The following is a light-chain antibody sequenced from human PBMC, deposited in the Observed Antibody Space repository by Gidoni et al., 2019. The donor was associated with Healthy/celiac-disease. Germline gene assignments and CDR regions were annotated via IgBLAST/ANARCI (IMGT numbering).Light chain of an antibody. CDR3: QQYNNGPPAT. J-gene: IGKJ3*01. CDR2: GAS. Sequence: EIVMTQSPATLSLSPGERATLSCRSSQSVSSNLAWYQQKPGQAPRLLIYGASTRATGIPGRFSGSGSGKEFTLNRSRLQSEDFAVYYCQQYNNGPPATFXPXTKVDIK. V-gene: IGKV3-15*01. CDR1: QSVSSN.